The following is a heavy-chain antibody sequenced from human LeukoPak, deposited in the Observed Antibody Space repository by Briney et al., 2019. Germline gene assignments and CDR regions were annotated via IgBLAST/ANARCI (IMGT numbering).Heavy chain of an antibody. J-gene: IGHJ4*02. CDR3: AAGTVTSDFDY. V-gene: IGHV3-15*01. Sequence: GGPLRLSCAASGFTHSNPWMSWVRQATGKGLEWVSRIKRKADDETTDYAAPVKGRFTISREDSKITLYLQMNSLKTEDTAVYYCAAGTVTSDFDYWGQGTLGTVSA. CDR1: GFTHSNPW. CDR2: IKRKADDETT. D-gene: IGHD1-7*01.